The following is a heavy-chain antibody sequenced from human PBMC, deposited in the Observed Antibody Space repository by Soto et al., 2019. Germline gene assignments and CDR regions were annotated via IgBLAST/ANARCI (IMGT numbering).Heavy chain of an antibody. J-gene: IGHJ5*02. CDR2: ISPSGGNT. CDR1: GYTFTSNY. CDR3: ARDHSISSSGAWWLDP. D-gene: IGHD6-13*01. Sequence: ASVKVSCKASGYTFTSNYIHWVRRAPGQGLEWMGTISPSGGNTNYAQKFQGRVTMTRDTSTSTVYMDLRSLTSEDTAVYYCARDHSISSSGAWWLDPWGQGTLVTVSS. V-gene: IGHV1-46*01.